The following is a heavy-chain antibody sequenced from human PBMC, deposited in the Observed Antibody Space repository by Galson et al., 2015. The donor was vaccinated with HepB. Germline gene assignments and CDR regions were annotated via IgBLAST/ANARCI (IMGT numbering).Heavy chain of an antibody. CDR3: AREGRNIRGVMRSLRAFGI. CDR2: IIPILGIA. D-gene: IGHD3-10*01. Sequence: SVKVSCKASGGTFSSYTISWVRQAPGQGLEWRGRIIPILGIANYAQKFQGRVTITADKSTSTAYMELSSLRSEDTAVYYCAREGRNIRGVMRSLRAFGIWGQGTMVTVSS. V-gene: IGHV1-69*04. J-gene: IGHJ3*02. CDR1: GGTFSSYT.